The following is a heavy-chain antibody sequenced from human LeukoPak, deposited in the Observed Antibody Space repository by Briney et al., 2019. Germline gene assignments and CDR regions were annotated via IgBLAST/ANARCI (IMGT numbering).Heavy chain of an antibody. Sequence: ASVKVSCKVSGYTLTELSMHWVRQAPGKGLEWMGGFDPEDGETIYAQKFQGRVTMTEDTSTDTAYTELSSLRSEDTAVYYCATDLSSYYDSSGYYYYEDYWGQGTLVTVSS. V-gene: IGHV1-24*01. CDR1: GYTLTELS. CDR2: FDPEDGET. CDR3: ATDLSSYYDSSGYYYYEDY. J-gene: IGHJ4*02. D-gene: IGHD3-22*01.